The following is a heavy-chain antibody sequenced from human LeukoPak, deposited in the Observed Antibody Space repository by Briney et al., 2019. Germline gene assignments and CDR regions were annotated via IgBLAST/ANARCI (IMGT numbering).Heavy chain of an antibody. V-gene: IGHV1-2*02. J-gene: IGHJ6*02. D-gene: IGHD3-10*01. CDR1: GYTFTGYY. Sequence: ASVKVSCKASGYTFTGYYMHWVRQAPGQGLEWMGWINPNSGGTNYAQKFQGRVTMTRDTSISTAYMELSRLRSGDTAVYYCARERVGFKYGSETRPPNGMDVWGQGTTVTVSS. CDR2: INPNSGGT. CDR3: ARERVGFKYGSETRPPNGMDV.